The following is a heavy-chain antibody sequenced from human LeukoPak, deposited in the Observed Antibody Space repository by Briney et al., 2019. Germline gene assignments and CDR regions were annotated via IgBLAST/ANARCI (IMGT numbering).Heavy chain of an antibody. CDR2: VSGSGAST. D-gene: IGHD3-22*01. CDR3: AKETASGYGAFDI. CDR1: GFTFSSYA. Sequence: GGFLRLSCAASGFTFSSYAMSWVRQAPGKGLEWVSGVSGSGASTYYPDSVKGRFTISRDNSKNTLYLQMNSLRAEDTAVYYCAKETASGYGAFDIWGQGTMVTVSS. J-gene: IGHJ3*02. V-gene: IGHV3-23*01.